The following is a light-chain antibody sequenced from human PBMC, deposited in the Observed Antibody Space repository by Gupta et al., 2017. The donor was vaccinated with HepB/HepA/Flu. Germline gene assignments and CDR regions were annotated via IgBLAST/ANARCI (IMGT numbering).Light chain of an antibody. Sequence: SYVLTQPPSVSVAPGKTARITCGGNNSGSKSVHWYQQKPGQAPVLVIYYDSDRPAGIPERFSGSNSGNTATLTISRVEAGDEADYYCQVGDSSSLGVFGGGTKLTVL. CDR3: QVGDSSSLGV. J-gene: IGLJ3*02. CDR2: YDS. V-gene: IGLV3-21*04. CDR1: NSGSKS.